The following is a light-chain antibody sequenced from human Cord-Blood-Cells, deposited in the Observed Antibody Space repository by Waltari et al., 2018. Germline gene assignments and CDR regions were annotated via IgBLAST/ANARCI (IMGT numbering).Light chain of an antibody. CDR2: AAS. V-gene: IGKV1-8*01. Sequence: AIRLTQSPSSLSASTGDRVTITCRASQGISSYLAWNQQKTGKAPKLLIYAASTLQSGVPSRFSGSGSWTDVALTISFLHSEDFATYFCQQYYSYLYTVGQGTKLESK. J-gene: IGKJ2*01. CDR1: QGISSY. CDR3: QQYYSYLYT.